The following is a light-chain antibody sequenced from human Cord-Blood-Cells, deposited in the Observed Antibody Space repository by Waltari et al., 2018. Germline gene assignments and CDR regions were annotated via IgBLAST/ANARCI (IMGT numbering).Light chain of an antibody. Sequence: QSVLTQPPSASATPGQRVTVPCSASSSNSGSSYVDWYQQLPGTAPKLLIYRNNQRPSGVPARFSGSKSGTSASLDISGLRSEDEADYYCAAWDDSLSGPVFGGGTKLTVL. J-gene: IGLJ3*02. CDR1: SSNSGSSY. V-gene: IGLV1-47*01. CDR2: RNN. CDR3: AAWDDSLSGPV.